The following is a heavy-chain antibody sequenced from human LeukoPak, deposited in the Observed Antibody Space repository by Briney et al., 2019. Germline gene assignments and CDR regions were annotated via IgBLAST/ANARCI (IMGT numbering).Heavy chain of an antibody. V-gene: IGHV3-23*01. CDR1: GVTLSNYD. J-gene: IGHJ5*02. CDR3: AKDLNFGDGRWEFDP. D-gene: IGHD4-17*01. CDR2: ILRSGTT. Sequence: AETLTLTCVASGVTLSNYDMSWIRQPPGKGLEWISDILRSGTTYYAESVKNRFTISRDSSQNMMYLQVNSLRAEDTAIYYCAKDLNFGDGRWEFDPWGQGTLVTVSS.